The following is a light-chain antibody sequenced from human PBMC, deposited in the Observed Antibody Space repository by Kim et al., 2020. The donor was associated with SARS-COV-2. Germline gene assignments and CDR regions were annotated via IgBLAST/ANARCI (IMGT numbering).Light chain of an antibody. Sequence: ASVGDEVTITCRASQGISNYLAWYQQKPGKAPKLLIYATSTWQSGVPSRFRGSRSGTDFTLIITRLQPEDVATYYCQKYDSAPWTFGQGTKVDIK. V-gene: IGKV1-27*01. J-gene: IGKJ1*01. CDR2: ATS. CDR1: QGISNY. CDR3: QKYDSAPWT.